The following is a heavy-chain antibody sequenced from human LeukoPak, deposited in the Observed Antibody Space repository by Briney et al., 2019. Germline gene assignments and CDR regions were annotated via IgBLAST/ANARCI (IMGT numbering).Heavy chain of an antibody. CDR1: GFTFSSYS. CDR3: ARGDITIFGVVSFDY. V-gene: IGHV3-21*01. J-gene: IGHJ4*02. D-gene: IGHD3-3*01. CDR2: ISSSSSSYI. Sequence: GGSLRLSCAASGFTFSSYSMNWVRQAPGKGLEWVSSISSSSSSYIYYADSVKGRFTISRDNAKNSLYLQMNSLRAEDTAVYYCARGDITIFGVVSFDYWGQGTLVTVSS.